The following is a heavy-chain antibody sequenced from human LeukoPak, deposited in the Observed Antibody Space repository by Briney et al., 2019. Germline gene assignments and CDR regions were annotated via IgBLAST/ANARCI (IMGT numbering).Heavy chain of an antibody. V-gene: IGHV4-59*12. J-gene: IGHJ4*02. Sequence: SETLSLTCTVSGASISSYYWSWIRQPPGKGLEWIGYIYYSGSTNYNPSLKRRVTMSLDTSKNQFSLLLYSVTAADTAVYYCARRATSSWYYDYWGQGALVTVSS. D-gene: IGHD6-13*01. CDR2: IYYSGST. CDR3: ARRATSSWYYDY. CDR1: GASISSYY.